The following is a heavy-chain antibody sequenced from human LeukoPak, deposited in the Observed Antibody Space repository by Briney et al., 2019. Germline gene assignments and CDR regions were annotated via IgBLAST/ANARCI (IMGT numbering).Heavy chain of an antibody. V-gene: IGHV4-4*07. CDR1: GGSISSYY. D-gene: IGHD3/OR15-3a*01. Sequence: PSETLSLTCAVSGGSISSYYWSWIRQSAGKGLEWIGRIYSSGNTNYNPSLKSRVTMSVDTSKNQSSLKLRSVTAADTAVYYCARDFLDGDNAFDIWGQGTLVTVSA. CDR3: ARDFLDGDNAFDI. CDR2: IYSSGNT. J-gene: IGHJ3*02.